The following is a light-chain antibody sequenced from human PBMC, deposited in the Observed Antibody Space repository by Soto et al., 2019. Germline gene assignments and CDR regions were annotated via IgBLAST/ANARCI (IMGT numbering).Light chain of an antibody. CDR2: GAS. V-gene: IGKV3-20*01. CDR3: QEYSSFPLT. Sequence: DIVLTPSRCTLYLSPGESATLPCTPSQSVSSSYLGWYQQKPGQAPRLLIYGASSRATGIPDRFSGSGSGTDFTLTISRLEPEDCAVYHCQEYSSFPLTFGGGTKVDI. J-gene: IGKJ4*01. CDR1: QSVSSSY.